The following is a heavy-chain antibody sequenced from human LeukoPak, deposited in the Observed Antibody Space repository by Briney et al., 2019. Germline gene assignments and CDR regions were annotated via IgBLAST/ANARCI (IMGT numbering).Heavy chain of an antibody. J-gene: IGHJ3*02. CDR2: IYYSGST. Sequence: SETLSLTCTVSGGSISSGDYYWSWIRQPPWKGLEWIGYIYYSGSTYYNPSLKSRVTISVDTSKNQFSLKLSSVTAADTAVYYCASPTYYYDSSGYFDAFDIWGQGTMVTVSS. D-gene: IGHD3-22*01. V-gene: IGHV4-30-4*08. CDR3: ASPTYYYDSSGYFDAFDI. CDR1: GGSISSGDYY.